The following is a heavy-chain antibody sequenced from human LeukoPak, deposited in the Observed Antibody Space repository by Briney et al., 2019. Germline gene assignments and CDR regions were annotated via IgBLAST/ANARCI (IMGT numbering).Heavy chain of an antibody. D-gene: IGHD3-22*01. J-gene: IGHJ4*02. CDR2: IYYSGST. V-gene: IGHV4-39*01. CDR1: GGSISSSSYY. Sequence: PSETLSLTCTVSGGSISSSSYYWGWIRQPPGQGLEWIGSIYYSGSTYYNPSLKSRVTISVDTSKNQFSLKLSSVTAADTAVYYCARQYSGSSGYHNYWGQGTLVTVSS. CDR3: ARQYSGSSGYHNY.